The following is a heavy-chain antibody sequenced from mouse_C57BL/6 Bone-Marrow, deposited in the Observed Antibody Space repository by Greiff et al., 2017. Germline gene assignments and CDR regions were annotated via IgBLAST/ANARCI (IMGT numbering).Heavy chain of an antibody. J-gene: IGHJ2*01. CDR1: GYTFTSYW. D-gene: IGHD1-2*01. Sequence: VQLQQPGAELVKPGASVKLSCKASGYTFTSYWMHXVKQRPGQGLEWIGMIHPNSGSTNYNEKFKSKATLTVDKSSSTAYMQLSSLTSEDSAVYYCARDYYGLFDYWGQGTTLTVSS. CDR2: IHPNSGST. V-gene: IGHV1-64*01. CDR3: ARDYYGLFDY.